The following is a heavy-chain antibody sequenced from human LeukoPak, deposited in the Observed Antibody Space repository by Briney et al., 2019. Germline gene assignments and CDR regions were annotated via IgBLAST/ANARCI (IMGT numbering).Heavy chain of an antibody. CDR3: ARVRSVTIAIRY. J-gene: IGHJ4*02. Sequence: GGSLRLSCAASGFTFSDYYMSWIRQAPGKGLEGVSYISSSGSTIYYADSVKGRFTISRDNAKNSLYLQMNSLRAEDTAVYYCARVRSVTIAIRYWGQGTLVTVSS. V-gene: IGHV3-11*01. D-gene: IGHD3-3*01. CDR2: ISSSGSTI. CDR1: GFTFSDYY.